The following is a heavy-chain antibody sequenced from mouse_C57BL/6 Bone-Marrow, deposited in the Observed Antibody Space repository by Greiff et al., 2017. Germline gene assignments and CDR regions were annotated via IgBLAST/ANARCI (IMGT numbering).Heavy chain of an antibody. Sequence: QVQLQQSGAELVRPGASVTLSCKASGYTFTDYEMHWVKQTPVHGLEWIGAIDPETGGTAYNQKFQGKAILPADKSSSTAYMERRSLTSEDSAVYYCTREAPITTVVAPYWGQGTLVTVSA. V-gene: IGHV1-15*01. D-gene: IGHD1-1*01. J-gene: IGHJ3*01. CDR3: TREAPITTVVAPY. CDR2: IDPETGGT. CDR1: GYTFTDYE.